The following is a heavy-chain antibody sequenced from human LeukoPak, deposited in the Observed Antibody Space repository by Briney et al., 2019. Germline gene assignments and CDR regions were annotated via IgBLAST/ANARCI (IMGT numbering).Heavy chain of an antibody. CDR3: ARDATYGAPDY. J-gene: IGHJ4*02. CDR1: GSNFGSYG. V-gene: IGHV3-33*01. CDR2: ISYDGSDK. D-gene: IGHD4-17*01. Sequence: GGSLRLSYEVSGSNFGSYGMHWVRQAPGKGLEWLAFISYDGSDKYYGDSVKGRFTISRDNSKNTLYLQMNSLRAEDTAVYSCARDATYGAPDYWGQGTLVTVSS.